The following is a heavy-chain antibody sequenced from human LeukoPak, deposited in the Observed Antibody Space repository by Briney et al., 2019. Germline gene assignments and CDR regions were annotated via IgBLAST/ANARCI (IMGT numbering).Heavy chain of an antibody. CDR3: AKVGSTGTTSPFDY. CDR2: IWYDGSSK. D-gene: IGHD1-7*01. V-gene: IGHV3-33*06. J-gene: IGHJ4*02. CDR1: GFTFSSYA. Sequence: GGSLRLSCAASGFTFSSYAMSWVRQAPGKGLEWVAVIWYDGSSKYYADSVKGRFTISRDNSKNTLYLQMNSLRAEDTAVYYCAKVGSTGTTSPFDYWGQGTLVTVSS.